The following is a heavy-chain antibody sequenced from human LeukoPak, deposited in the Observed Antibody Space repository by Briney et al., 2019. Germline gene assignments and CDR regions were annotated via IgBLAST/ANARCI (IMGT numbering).Heavy chain of an antibody. CDR3: ARHTSKGYCSSTSCYSLYEYFQH. J-gene: IGHJ1*01. CDR1: GGTFSSYA. CDR2: IIPIFGTA. V-gene: IGHV1-69*13. Sequence: SVKVSCKASGGTFSSYAISWVRQAPGQGLEWMGGIIPIFGTANYAQKSQGRVTITADESTSTAYMELSSLRSEDTAVYYCARHTSKGYCSSTSCYSLYEYFQHWGQGTLVTVSS. D-gene: IGHD2-2*01.